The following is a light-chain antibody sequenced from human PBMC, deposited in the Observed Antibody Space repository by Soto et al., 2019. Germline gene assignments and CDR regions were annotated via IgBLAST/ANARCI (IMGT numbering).Light chain of an antibody. CDR3: LQQNVFPRT. J-gene: IGKJ1*01. CDR2: GSA. V-gene: IGKV1-17*01. CDR1: QAIRND. Sequence: DIQMTQSPSSLSASVGDRVTITCRASQAIRNDLAWYQQKPGRAPKRLIYGSASLQSGVPSRFSGNGSGTEFTLTISSLQPEDFATYNCLQQNVFPRTFGQGTNVEIK.